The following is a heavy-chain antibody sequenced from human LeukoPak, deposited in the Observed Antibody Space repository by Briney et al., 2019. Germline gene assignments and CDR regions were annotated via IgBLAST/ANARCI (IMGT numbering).Heavy chain of an antibody. Sequence: PGGSLRLSCAASGFTFSSYSMSWVRQAPGKGLEWVANIRQDGSEKYYVDSVKGRFTISRDNAKNSLYLQMNSLRAEDTAVYYCAREAWGIVATNNWFDPWGQGTLVTVSS. CDR3: AREAWGIVATNNWFDP. CDR2: IRQDGSEK. CDR1: GFTFSSYS. J-gene: IGHJ5*02. D-gene: IGHD5-12*01. V-gene: IGHV3-7*01.